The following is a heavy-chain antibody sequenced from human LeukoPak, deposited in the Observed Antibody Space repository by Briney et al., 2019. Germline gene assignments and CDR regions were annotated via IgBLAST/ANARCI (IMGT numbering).Heavy chain of an antibody. CDR2: LNSDGSST. V-gene: IGHV3-74*01. Sequence: GGSLGLSCAASGFTFRNYVIHWVRQAPGKGLVWVSRLNSDGSSTGYADSVKGRFTISRDNAKNTLYLQMNSLRAEDTAVYYCAKGGSYPIDYWGQGALVTVSS. CDR3: AKGGSYPIDY. CDR1: GFTFRNYV. D-gene: IGHD1-26*01. J-gene: IGHJ4*02.